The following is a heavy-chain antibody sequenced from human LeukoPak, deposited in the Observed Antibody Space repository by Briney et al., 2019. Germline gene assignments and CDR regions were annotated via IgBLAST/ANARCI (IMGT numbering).Heavy chain of an antibody. CDR2: ISSSSSYI. CDR3: ARVVEKLGYCSGGSCRPILNWYFDL. CDR1: GFNFGIYD. J-gene: IGHJ2*01. Sequence: GGSLRLSCTASGFNFGIYDMNWVRQAPGKGLEWVSSISSSSSYIYYADSVKGRFTISRDNAKNSLYLQMNSLRAEDTAVYYCARVVEKLGYCSGGSCRPILNWYFDLWGRGTLVTVSS. D-gene: IGHD2-15*01. V-gene: IGHV3-21*04.